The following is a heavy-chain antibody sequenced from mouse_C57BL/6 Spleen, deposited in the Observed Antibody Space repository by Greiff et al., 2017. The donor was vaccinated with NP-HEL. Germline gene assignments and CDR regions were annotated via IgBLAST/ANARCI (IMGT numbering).Heavy chain of an antibody. CDR2: IYPGDGDT. CDR1: GYAFSSSW. V-gene: IGHV1-82*01. CDR3: ASNKDGYAMDY. Sequence: VQLQQSGPELVKPGASVKISCKASGYAFSSSWMNWVKQRPGKGLEWIGRIYPGDGDTNYNGKFKGKATLTADKSSSTAYMQLSSLTSEDSAVYFCASNKDGYAMDYWGQGTSVTVSS. D-gene: IGHD2-3*01. J-gene: IGHJ4*01.